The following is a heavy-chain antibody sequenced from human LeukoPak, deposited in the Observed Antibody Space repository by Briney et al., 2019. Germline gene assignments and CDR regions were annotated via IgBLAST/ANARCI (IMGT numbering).Heavy chain of an antibody. D-gene: IGHD3-16*01. V-gene: IGHV3-23*01. J-gene: IGHJ5*02. CDR2: ITTSDGNT. CDR1: GFTFSSYT. CDR3: ARGTKVSYYDYVWGSYNNWFDP. Sequence: PGGSLRLSCAASGFTFSSYTMSWVRQAPGKGLEWVSTITTSDGNTYYADSVKGRFTVSRDNAKNSLYLQMNSLRDEDTAVYYCARGTKVSYYDYVWGSYNNWFDPWGQGTLVTVSS.